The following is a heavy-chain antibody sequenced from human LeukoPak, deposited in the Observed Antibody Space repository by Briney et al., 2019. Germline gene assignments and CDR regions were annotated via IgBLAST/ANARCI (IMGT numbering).Heavy chain of an antibody. J-gene: IGHJ5*02. Sequence: SETLSLTCTVSGGSISSGSFYWSWTRQPAGKGLEWIGRIDTSGSTTYNPSLKSRVTISIDTSKNQFSLKLSSVTAADTAVCYCARDGVDDFWSGYPFDPWGQGTLVTVSS. D-gene: IGHD3-3*01. CDR2: IDTSGST. CDR3: ARDGVDDFWSGYPFDP. CDR1: GGSISSGSFY. V-gene: IGHV4-61*02.